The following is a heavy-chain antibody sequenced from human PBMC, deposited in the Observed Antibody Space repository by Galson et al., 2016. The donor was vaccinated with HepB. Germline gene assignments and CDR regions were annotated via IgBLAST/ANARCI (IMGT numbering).Heavy chain of an antibody. CDR1: GFTFSTYA. J-gene: IGHJ2*01. Sequence: SLRLSCAASGFTFSTYAMSWVRQAPGKGLEWVSVIGGSGVRTYYADSVKGRLTISRDNSKNTLYLQMNSLRAEDTAVYYCAKGAIVQAPWSFDLWGRGTLVTVSS. CDR2: IGGSGVRT. V-gene: IGHV3-23*01. D-gene: IGHD5-18*01. CDR3: AKGAIVQAPWSFDL.